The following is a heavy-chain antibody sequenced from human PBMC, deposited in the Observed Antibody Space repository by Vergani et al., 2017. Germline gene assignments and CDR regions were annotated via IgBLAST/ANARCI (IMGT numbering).Heavy chain of an antibody. CDR1: GYTFSDYY. CDR2: VDPEDGET. Sequence: EVQLVQSGAEVKKPGATVKISCKVSGYTFSDYYMHWVRQAPGKGPEWMGLVDPEDGETKYAQDFQGRLTITADTSTSTAYMELTSLRSQDTAVYYCARDPRGYGGEAEDYYYGMDVWAQGTTVTDS. CDR3: ARDPRGYGGEAEDYYYGMDV. V-gene: IGHV1-69-2*01. D-gene: IGHD2-21*01. J-gene: IGHJ6*02.